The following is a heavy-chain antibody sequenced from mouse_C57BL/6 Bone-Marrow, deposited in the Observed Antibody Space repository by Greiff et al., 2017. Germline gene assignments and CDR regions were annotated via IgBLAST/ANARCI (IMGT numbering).Heavy chain of an antibody. CDR3: ARVMGPWFAY. V-gene: IGHV5-4*01. D-gene: IGHD2-3*01. J-gene: IGHJ3*01. CDR1: GFTFSSYA. Sequence: EVQGVESGGGLVKPGGSLKLSCAASGFTFSSYAMSWVRQTPEKRLEWVANISDGGSYIYYPDTVKGRFTISRDNAKNNLYLQMSHLKSEDTAMYYCARVMGPWFAYWGKGTLVTVSA. CDR2: ISDGGSYI.